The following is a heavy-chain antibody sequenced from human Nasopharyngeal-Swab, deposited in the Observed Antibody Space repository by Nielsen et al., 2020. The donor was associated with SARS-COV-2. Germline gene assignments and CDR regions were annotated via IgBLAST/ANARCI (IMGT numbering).Heavy chain of an antibody. CDR2: IWYDGSNK. V-gene: IGHV3-33*01. J-gene: IGHJ5*02. Sequence: GESLKISCAASGFTFSSYCMHWVRQAPGKGLEWVAVIWYDGSNKYYADSVKGRFTISRDNSKNTLYLQMNSLRAEDTAVYYCARDNHGDNWNDGWFDPWGQGTQVTVSS. CDR3: ARDNHGDNWNDGWFDP. CDR1: GFTFSSYC. D-gene: IGHD1-20*01.